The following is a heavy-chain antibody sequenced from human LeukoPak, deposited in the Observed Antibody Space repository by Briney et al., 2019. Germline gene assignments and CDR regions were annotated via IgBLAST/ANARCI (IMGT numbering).Heavy chain of an antibody. V-gene: IGHV3-66*01. CDR3: ARGPGVEGDY. CDR1: GFTFSSYG. CDR2: IYSGGST. J-gene: IGHJ4*02. Sequence: GGSLRLSCAASGFTFSSYGTHWVRQAPGKGLEWVSVIYSGGSTYYADSVKGRFTISRDNSKNTLYLQMNSLRAEDTAVYYCARGPGVEGDYWGQGTLVTVSS. D-gene: IGHD5-24*01.